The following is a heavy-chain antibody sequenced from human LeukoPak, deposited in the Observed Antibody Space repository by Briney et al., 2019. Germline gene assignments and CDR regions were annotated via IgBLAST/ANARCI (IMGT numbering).Heavy chain of an antibody. CDR1: GFTFSDYS. CDR2: IRSSSDAI. V-gene: IGHV3-48*04. CDR3: ARGGTLEYFQH. Sequence: GGSLRLSCAASGFTFSDYSMTWVRQAPGKGLEWVSFIRSSSDAIFYADSVKGRFTISRDNAKNSLFLQMNSLTAEDTAVYYCARGGTLEYFQHWGQGTLVTVSS. J-gene: IGHJ1*01.